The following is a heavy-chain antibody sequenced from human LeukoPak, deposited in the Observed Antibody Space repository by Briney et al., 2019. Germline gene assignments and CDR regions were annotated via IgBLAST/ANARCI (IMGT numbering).Heavy chain of an antibody. Sequence: SSETLSLTCAVYGGSFSGYYWSWIRQPPGKGLEWIGEINHSGSTNYNPSLKSRVTISVDTSKNQFSLKLSSVTAADTAVYYCARGLYYGYNYWGQGTLVTVSS. CDR3: ARGLYYGYNY. V-gene: IGHV4-34*01. D-gene: IGHD5-24*01. CDR2: INHSGST. J-gene: IGHJ4*02. CDR1: GGSFSGYY.